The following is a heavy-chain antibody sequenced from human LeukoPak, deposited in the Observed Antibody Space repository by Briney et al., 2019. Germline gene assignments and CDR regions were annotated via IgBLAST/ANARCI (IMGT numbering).Heavy chain of an antibody. J-gene: IGHJ4*02. CDR1: GFTFSSHW. D-gene: IGHD1-1*01. Sequence: GGSLRLSCAASGFTFSSHWMHWVRQVPGKGLVWVSRIDSDGRITTYADSVKGRFTISRDNAKNTLYLQMNTLRDEDTAVYYCARDYNWNPPDYRGQGTLVTVSS. CDR2: IDSDGRIT. CDR3: ARDYNWNPPDY. V-gene: IGHV3-74*01.